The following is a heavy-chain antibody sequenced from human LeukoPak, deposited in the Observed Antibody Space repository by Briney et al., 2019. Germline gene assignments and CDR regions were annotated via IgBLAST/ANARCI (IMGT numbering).Heavy chain of an antibody. J-gene: IGHJ4*02. CDR3: ARGARAGYNLEPFDY. Sequence: PSETLSLTCTVSGGSISSSSYYWGWIRQPPGKGLEWIGSIYYSGSTYYNPSLKSRVTISVDTSKNQFSLKLRSVTAADTAVYYCARGARAGYNLEPFDYWGQGTLVTVSS. CDR1: GGSISSSSYY. V-gene: IGHV4-39*01. CDR2: IYYSGST. D-gene: IGHD5-24*01.